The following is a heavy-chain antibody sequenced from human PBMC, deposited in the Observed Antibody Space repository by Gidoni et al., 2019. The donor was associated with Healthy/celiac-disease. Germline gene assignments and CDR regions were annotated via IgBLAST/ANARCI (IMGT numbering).Heavy chain of an antibody. CDR1: GYTLTELS. CDR2: FDPEDGET. J-gene: IGHJ4*02. CDR3: ASYEGYFDY. D-gene: IGHD3-22*01. V-gene: IGHV1-24*01. Sequence: QVQLVQPAAAVKQPGASVKVSCKVSGYTLTELSMHWVRQAPGKGLEWMGGFDPEDGETIYAQKFQGRVTMTEDTATDTAYMELSSLGSEDTAVYYCASYEGYFDYWGQGTLVTVSS.